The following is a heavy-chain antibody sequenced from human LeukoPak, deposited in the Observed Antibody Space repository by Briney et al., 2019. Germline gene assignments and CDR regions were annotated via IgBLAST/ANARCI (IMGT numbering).Heavy chain of an antibody. D-gene: IGHD6-13*01. CDR1: GGSISSYY. CDR3: AREGRASSYDY. V-gene: IGHV4-59*01. CDR2: IYYSGST. J-gene: IGHJ4*02. Sequence: SETLSLTCTVSGGSISSYYWSWTRQPPGKGLEWIGYIYYSGSTNYNPSLKSRVTISVETSKNQFSLKLSSVTAADTAVYYCAREGRASSYDYWGQGTLVTVSS.